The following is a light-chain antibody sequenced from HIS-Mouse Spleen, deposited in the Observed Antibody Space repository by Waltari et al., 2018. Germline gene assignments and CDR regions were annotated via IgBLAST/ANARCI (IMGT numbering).Light chain of an antibody. Sequence: SYVLTQPPSVSVAPGKTARITCGGNNIGSKSVHWYQQKPGQAPVLVVYDDSDRPSGSPGRFSGSNSGNTATLTIGRVEAGDEADYYCQVWDSSSDHYVFGTGTKVTVL. V-gene: IGLV3-21*03. CDR3: QVWDSSSDHYV. CDR2: DDS. J-gene: IGLJ1*01. CDR1: NIGSKS.